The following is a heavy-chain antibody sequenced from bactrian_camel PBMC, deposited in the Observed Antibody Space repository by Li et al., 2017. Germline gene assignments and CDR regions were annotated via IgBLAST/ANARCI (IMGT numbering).Heavy chain of an antibody. D-gene: IGHD6*01. V-gene: IGHV3S25*01. CDR1: EYTASTNC. CDR3: AAENYAVGGDRGTTVVAGPTCYFNN. Sequence: QLVESGGGSVQAGGSLRLSCAASEYTASTNCMTWFRQAPGKEREGVAAMYQGGAKTYYADSVKGRFTISQDNAKNLVLQMNDLKPEDTAVYYCAAENYAVGGDRGTTVVAGPTCYFNNWGQGTQVTVS. CDR2: MYQGGAKT. J-gene: IGHJ4*01.